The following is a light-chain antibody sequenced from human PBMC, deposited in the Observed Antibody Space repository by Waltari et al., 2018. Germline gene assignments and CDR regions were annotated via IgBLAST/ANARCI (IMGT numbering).Light chain of an antibody. CDR2: GAS. CDR3: QQYGSSLLT. Sequence: EIMLTQSPGTLSLSPGERATLSCRASQRVSSSYLAWYQQKPGQAPRLLIYGASRQGTCNPKQVRCSWSGTGFNFNHSRLEPEDFAVYYCQQYGSSLLTFGGGTKVEIK. J-gene: IGKJ4*01. CDR1: QRVSSSY. V-gene: IGKV3-20*01.